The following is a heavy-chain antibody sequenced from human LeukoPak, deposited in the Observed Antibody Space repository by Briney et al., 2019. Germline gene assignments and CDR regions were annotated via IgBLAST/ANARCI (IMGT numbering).Heavy chain of an antibody. J-gene: IGHJ4*02. CDR2: IHNDGITE. D-gene: IGHD1-26*01. CDR3: AKDDPTGRYL. V-gene: IGHV3-30*02. CDR1: GFTFSSFG. Sequence: GGSLRLSCAASGFTFSSFGMHWVRQTPGKGLEWLTFIHNDGITEYYADSVKGRFTISRDNSKNTVHLQMNGLRVEDTAVYYCAKDDPTGRYLWGQGTLVPVSS.